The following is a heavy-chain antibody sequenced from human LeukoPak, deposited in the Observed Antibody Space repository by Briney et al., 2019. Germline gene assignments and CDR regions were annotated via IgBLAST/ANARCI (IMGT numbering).Heavy chain of an antibody. J-gene: IGHJ3*02. D-gene: IGHD3-22*01. CDR2: ISSSSTTI. Sequence: GGSLRLSCAAAGFIFSNFPMNWVRQAPGKGLEWVSDISSSSTTISYADSVRGRFTISRDNGKNSLFLQMNRLRAEDTAVYYCARLGAPNYYDSSGYYDDAFDIWGQGTMVTVSS. V-gene: IGHV3-48*01. CDR1: GFIFSNFP. CDR3: ARLGAPNYYDSSGYYDDAFDI.